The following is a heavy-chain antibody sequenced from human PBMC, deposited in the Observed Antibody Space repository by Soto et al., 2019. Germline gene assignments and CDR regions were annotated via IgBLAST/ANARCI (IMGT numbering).Heavy chain of an antibody. CDR3: ARESRFLEWLSLNWFDP. Sequence: EVQLVESGGGLVQPVGSLILSCAASGFTFSSYSMNWVRQAPGKGLEWVSYISSSSSTIYYADSVKGRFTISRDNAKNSLYLQMNSLRDEDTAVYYCARESRFLEWLSLNWFDPWGQGNMVTVSS. V-gene: IGHV3-48*02. CDR2: ISSSSSTI. D-gene: IGHD3-3*01. CDR1: GFTFSSYS. J-gene: IGHJ5*02.